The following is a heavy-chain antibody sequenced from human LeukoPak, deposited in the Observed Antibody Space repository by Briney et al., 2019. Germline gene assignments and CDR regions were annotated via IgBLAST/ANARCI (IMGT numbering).Heavy chain of an antibody. J-gene: IGHJ4*02. Sequence: GGSLRLSCAVSGVTVSSNHMSWVRQAPGKGLEWVSAIFSGGGTYYADSVKGRFILSRDISKNTLYRQMNSLRAEDTAVYYCVRDASWGQGALVTVSS. CDR1: GVTVSSNH. V-gene: IGHV3-66*01. CDR2: IFSGGGT. CDR3: VRDAS.